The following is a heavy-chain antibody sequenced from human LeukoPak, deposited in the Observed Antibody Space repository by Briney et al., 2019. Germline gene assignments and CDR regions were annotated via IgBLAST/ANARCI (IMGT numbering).Heavy chain of an antibody. J-gene: IGHJ5*02. CDR1: GFTFSNYW. V-gene: IGHV3-7*05. D-gene: IGHD5-24*01. Sequence: GGSLRLSCAASGFTFSNYWMIWVRQAPGKGLVWVGNIKQDGSEKRYADSVRGRFSISRDNAQTSLYLQMNSLRAEDTAVYYCARASDPWLQLTWGQGTLVTVSS. CDR2: IKQDGSEK. CDR3: ARASDPWLQLT.